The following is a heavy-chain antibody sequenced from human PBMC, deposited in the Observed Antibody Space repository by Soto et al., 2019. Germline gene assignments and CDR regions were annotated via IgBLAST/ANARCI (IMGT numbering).Heavy chain of an antibody. Sequence: EVQLVESGGGLVQPGGSLRLSCIASGFTFSSYWMSWVRQAPGKGLEWVGNIKEDGNEQNYVDSVKGRFTISRDNTKKSLDLQMNSLRAEDTAVYYCARERPWVIDYWGQGTLVTVSS. D-gene: IGHD1-26*01. J-gene: IGHJ4*02. V-gene: IGHV3-7*01. CDR2: IKEDGNEQ. CDR1: GFTFSSYW. CDR3: ARERPWVIDY.